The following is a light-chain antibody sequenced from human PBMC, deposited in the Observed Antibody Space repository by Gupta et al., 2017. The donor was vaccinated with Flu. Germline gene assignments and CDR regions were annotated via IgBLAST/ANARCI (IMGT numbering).Light chain of an antibody. CDR2: ENS. CDR3: ATWDSSLIAGV. Sequence: QSVLTQPPSVTAAPGQTVTISCSGSSSNIGKNFVSWYQQLPGTAPKLLIFENSNRPSGIPDRFSGSKSGTSATLGITGLQTGDEADYYCATWDSSLIAGVFGGGTTLTVL. V-gene: IGLV1-51*02. CDR1: SSNIGKNF. J-gene: IGLJ3*02.